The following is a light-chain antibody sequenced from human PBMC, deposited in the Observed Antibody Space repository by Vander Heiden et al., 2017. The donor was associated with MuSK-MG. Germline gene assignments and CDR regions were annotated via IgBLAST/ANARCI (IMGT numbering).Light chain of an antibody. CDR2: AAS. V-gene: IGKV1-39*01. CDR1: QSIGNK. CDR3: QQSYSSPMYN. Sequence: DIQMTQSPSSLSASVGDRVTITCRASQSIGNKLNWYQHKLGKAPKLLIYAASTLHSGVPSRFSGGGSGTDFTLTISSRQPEDLATYYCQQSYSSPMYNFGQGTKLEIK. J-gene: IGKJ2*01.